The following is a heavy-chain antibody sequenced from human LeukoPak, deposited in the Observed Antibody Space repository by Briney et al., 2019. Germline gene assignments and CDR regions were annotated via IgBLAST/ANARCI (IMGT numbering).Heavy chain of an antibody. V-gene: IGHV4-4*07. CDR2: IYRTGFT. D-gene: IGHD5-24*01. CDR3: ARVSEGYLNPRPYFDS. Sequence: SETLSLTCTVSGGSFNRFCWSWIRQSAAKGLEYIGHIYRTGFTNYSPSLKSRVTMSLDTSKNQFSLRLTSVTAADTAFYYCARVSEGYLNPRPYFDSWGQGTLVTVSS. J-gene: IGHJ4*02. CDR1: GGSFNRFC.